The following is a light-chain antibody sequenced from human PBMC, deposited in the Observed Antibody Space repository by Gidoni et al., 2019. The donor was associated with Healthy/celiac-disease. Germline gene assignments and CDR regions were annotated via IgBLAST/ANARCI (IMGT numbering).Light chain of an antibody. V-gene: IGLV2-14*01. CDR3: SSYTSSSTGV. CDR1: SSDVGGYNY. CDR2: EVS. J-gene: IGLJ2*01. Sequence: QPALTQPASGSGSPGQPITISCTGTSSDVGGYNYVSWYQQHPGKAPKLMIYEVSNRPSGVSNRFSGSKSGNTASLTISGLQAEDEADYYCSSYTSSSTGVFGGGTKLTVL.